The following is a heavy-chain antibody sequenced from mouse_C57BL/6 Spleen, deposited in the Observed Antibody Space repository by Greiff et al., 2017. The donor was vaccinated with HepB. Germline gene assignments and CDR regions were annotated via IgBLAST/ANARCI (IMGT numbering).Heavy chain of an antibody. CDR1: GFTFSSYT. CDR3: ARHGYSNSWFAY. CDR2: ISGGGGNT. Sequence: EVMLVESGGGLVKPGGSLKLSCAASGFTFSSYTMSWVRQTPEKRLEWVATISGGGGNTYYPDSVKGRFTISRDNAKNTLYLQMSSLRSEDTALYYCARHGYSNSWFAYWGQGTLVTVSA. D-gene: IGHD2-5*01. V-gene: IGHV5-9*01. J-gene: IGHJ3*01.